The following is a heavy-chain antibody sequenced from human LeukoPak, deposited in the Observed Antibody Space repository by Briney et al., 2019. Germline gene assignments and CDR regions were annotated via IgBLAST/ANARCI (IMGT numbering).Heavy chain of an antibody. CDR3: ARDFRGGYDFWSGYYTPYYFDY. CDR2: ISGSNGNT. Sequence: ASVEVSCKASGYTFTSYGISWVRQAPGQGLEWMGWISGSNGNTNYAQKLQGRVTMTTDTSTSTAYMELRSLRSDDTAVYYCARDFRGGYDFWSGYYTPYYFDYWGQGTLVTVSP. D-gene: IGHD3-3*01. V-gene: IGHV1-18*01. CDR1: GYTFTSYG. J-gene: IGHJ4*02.